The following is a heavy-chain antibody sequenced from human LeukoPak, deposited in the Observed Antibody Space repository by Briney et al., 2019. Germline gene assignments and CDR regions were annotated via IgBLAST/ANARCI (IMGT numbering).Heavy chain of an antibody. CDR2: IIPIFGTA. D-gene: IGHD3-9*01. Sequence: SVKVSCKASGGAFSSYAISWVRQAPGQGLEWMGGIIPIFGTANYAQKFQGRVTITADESTSTAYMELSSLRSEDTAVYYCAREVNPRYDILTGYPLDYWGQGTLVTVSS. CDR1: GGAFSSYA. CDR3: AREVNPRYDILTGYPLDY. V-gene: IGHV1-69*01. J-gene: IGHJ4*02.